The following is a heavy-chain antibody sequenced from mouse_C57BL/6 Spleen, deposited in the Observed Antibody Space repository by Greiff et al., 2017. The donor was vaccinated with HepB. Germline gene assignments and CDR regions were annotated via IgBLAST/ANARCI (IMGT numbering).Heavy chain of an antibody. CDR2: IDPSDSET. CDR1: GYTFTSYW. D-gene: IGHD1-1*01. J-gene: IGHJ1*03. V-gene: IGHV1-52*01. Sequence: VQLQQPGAELVRPGSSVKLSCKASGYTFTSYWMHWVKQRPIQGLEWIGNIDPSDSETHYNQKFKDKATLTVDKSSSTAYMQLNSLTSEDSAVYYCATLSTTVVARYIDVWGTGTTVTVSS. CDR3: ATLSTTVVARYIDV.